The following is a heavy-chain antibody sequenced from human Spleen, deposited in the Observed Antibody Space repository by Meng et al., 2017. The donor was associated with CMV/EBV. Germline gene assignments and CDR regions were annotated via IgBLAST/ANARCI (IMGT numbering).Heavy chain of an antibody. J-gene: IGHJ3*02. CDR3: AREQEGIVVVPAAPGGDAFDI. Sequence: SCTVSGGSISSGDYYWSWIRQPPGKGLEWIGYIYYSGSTYYNPSLKSRVTISVDTSKNQFSLKLSSVTAADTAVYYCAREQEGIVVVPAAPGGDAFDIWGQGTMVTVSS. D-gene: IGHD2-2*01. CDR1: GGSISSGDYY. V-gene: IGHV4-30-4*08. CDR2: IYYSGST.